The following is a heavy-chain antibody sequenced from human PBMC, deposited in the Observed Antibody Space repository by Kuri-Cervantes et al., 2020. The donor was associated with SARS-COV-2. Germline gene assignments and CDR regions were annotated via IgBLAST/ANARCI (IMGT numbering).Heavy chain of an antibody. J-gene: IGHJ6*02. CDR1: GFTFRHYA. Sequence: GRSLKISCTASGFTFRHYAMHWVRQAPGKGLEWVAVISYDGSNKYYADSVKGRFTISRDNSKNTLYLQMNSLRAEDTAVYYCARDLGVVVPAIDYGMDVWGQGTTVTVSS. CDR3: ARDLGVVVPAIDYGMDV. V-gene: IGHV3-30-3*01. CDR2: ISYDGSNK. D-gene: IGHD2-2*01.